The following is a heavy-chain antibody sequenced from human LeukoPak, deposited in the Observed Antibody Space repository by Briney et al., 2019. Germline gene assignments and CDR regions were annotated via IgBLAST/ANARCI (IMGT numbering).Heavy chain of an antibody. J-gene: IGHJ4*02. CDR2: IHISGNT. D-gene: IGHD6-6*01. V-gene: IGHV4-4*07. Sequence: KPSETLSLTRTVSGGSISTYYWSWIRQPAGKGLEWIGRIHISGNTDYNPSLESRVTMSVHTSKNQFSLKLTSVTAADTAVYYCAREGSMTARPFVSIDYWGQGTLVTVSS. CDR1: GGSISTYY. CDR3: AREGSMTARPFVSIDY.